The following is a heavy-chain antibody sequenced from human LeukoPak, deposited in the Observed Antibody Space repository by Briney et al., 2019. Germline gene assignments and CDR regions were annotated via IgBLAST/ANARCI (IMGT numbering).Heavy chain of an antibody. D-gene: IGHD3-9*01. CDR2: INPNSGGT. CDR1: GYTFTGYY. CDR3: ARSFDLNWFDP. Sequence: ASVEVSCKASGYTFTGYYMHWVRQAPGQGLGWMGWINPNSGGTNYAQKFQGRVTMTRDTSISTAYMELSRLRSDDTAVYYCARSFDLNWFDPWGQGTLVTVSS. V-gene: IGHV1-2*02. J-gene: IGHJ5*02.